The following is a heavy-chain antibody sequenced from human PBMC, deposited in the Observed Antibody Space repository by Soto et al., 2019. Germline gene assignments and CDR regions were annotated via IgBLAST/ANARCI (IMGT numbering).Heavy chain of an antibody. J-gene: IGHJ6*02. CDR1: GGTFSSYA. D-gene: IGHD3-9*01. V-gene: IGHV1-69*12. CDR3: ARRNAVSYYDILTGQRHYYYYGMDV. CDR2: IIPIFGTA. Sequence: QVQLVQSGAEVKKPGSSVKVSCKASGGTFSSYAISWVRQAPGQGLEWMGGIIPIFGTANYAQKFQGRVTITADESTSTAYMELSSLISEDTAVYYCARRNAVSYYDILTGQRHYYYYGMDVWGQGITVTVSS.